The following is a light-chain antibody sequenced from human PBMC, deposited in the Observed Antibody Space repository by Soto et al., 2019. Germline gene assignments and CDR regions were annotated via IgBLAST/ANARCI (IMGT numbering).Light chain of an antibody. V-gene: IGKV3-20*01. J-gene: IGKJ5*01. CDR1: QSVSSSY. CDR2: GAS. Sequence: EIVLTQSPGTLSLSPGERPTLSCRASQSVSSSYLAWYQQKPGQAPRLLIYGASSRATGIPDRFSGSGSGTDFTLTIGRLEPEDFAVYYCQQYGSSTGITFGQGTRLEIK. CDR3: QQYGSSTGIT.